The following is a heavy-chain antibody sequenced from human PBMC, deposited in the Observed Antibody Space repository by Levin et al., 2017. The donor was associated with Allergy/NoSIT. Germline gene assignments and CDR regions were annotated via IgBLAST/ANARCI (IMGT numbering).Heavy chain of an antibody. D-gene: IGHD2-21*02. V-gene: IGHV4-34*01. J-gene: IGHJ4*02. CDR1: GGSFSGYY. Sequence: SETLSLTCAVYGGSFSGYYWSWIRQPPGKGLEWIGEINHSGSTNYNPSLKSRVTISVDTSKNQFSLKLSSVTAADTAVYYCARASGMGDSPFDYWGQGTLVTVSS. CDR2: INHSGST. CDR3: ARASGMGDSPFDY.